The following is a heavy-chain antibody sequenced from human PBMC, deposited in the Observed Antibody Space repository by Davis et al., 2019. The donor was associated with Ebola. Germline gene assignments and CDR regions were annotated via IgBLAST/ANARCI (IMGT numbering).Heavy chain of an antibody. V-gene: IGHV5-10-1*04. CDR3: ARFYGDHGYYYGMDV. Sequence: KVSCKASGYSFTNNWITWVRQMPGKGLEWMGRINPSDSNTNYSPSFQGQVTISADKSISTAYLQWSSLKASDTAMYYCARFYGDHGYYYGMDVWGQGTTVTVSS. D-gene: IGHD4-17*01. CDR2: INPSDSNT. J-gene: IGHJ6*02. CDR1: GYSFTNNW.